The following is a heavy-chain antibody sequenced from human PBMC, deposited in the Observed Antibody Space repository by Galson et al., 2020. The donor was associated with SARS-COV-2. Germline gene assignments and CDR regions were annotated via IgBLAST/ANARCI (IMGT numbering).Heavy chain of an antibody. CDR3: ASHQNSGWYNWFDP. V-gene: IGHV3-11*01. D-gene: IGHD6-19*01. Sequence: GESLKISCAASGFTFSDYYMSWIRQAPGKGLEWVSYISSSGSTIYYADSVKGRFTISRDNAKNSLYLQMNSLRAEDTAVYYCASHQNSGWYNWFDPWGQGTLVTVSS. CDR1: GFTFSDYY. CDR2: ISSSGSTI. J-gene: IGHJ5*02.